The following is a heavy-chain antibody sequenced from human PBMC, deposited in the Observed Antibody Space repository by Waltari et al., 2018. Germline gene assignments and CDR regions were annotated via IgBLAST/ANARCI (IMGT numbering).Heavy chain of an antibody. Sequence: EVQLVESGGGLVQPGGSLRLSCVASGFTFSSYERNWVRQAPGKGLEWVSYVSSSGSKVHHADSVKARFTIFRDNAKNSLFLQMNSLRAEDTAVYYCARDPGTSAGFDYFDYWGQGTLVTVSS. CDR1: GFTFSSYE. J-gene: IGHJ4*02. CDR3: ARDPGTSAGFDYFDY. CDR2: VSSSGSKV. D-gene: IGHD6-13*01. V-gene: IGHV3-48*03.